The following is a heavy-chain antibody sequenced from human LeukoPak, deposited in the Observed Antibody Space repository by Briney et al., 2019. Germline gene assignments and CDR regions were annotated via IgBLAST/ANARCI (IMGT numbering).Heavy chain of an antibody. D-gene: IGHD3-3*01. CDR2: INHSGST. J-gene: IGHJ6*03. CDR3: ARGSPHLDFWSGYYWPSCYYYMDV. CDR1: GGSFSGYY. V-gene: IGHV4-34*01. Sequence: SETLSLTCAVYGGSFSGYYWSWIRQPPGKGLEWIGEINHSGSTNYNPSLKSRVTISVDTSKNQFSLKLSSVTAADTAVYYCARGSPHLDFWSGYYWPSCYYYMDVWGKGTTVTVSS.